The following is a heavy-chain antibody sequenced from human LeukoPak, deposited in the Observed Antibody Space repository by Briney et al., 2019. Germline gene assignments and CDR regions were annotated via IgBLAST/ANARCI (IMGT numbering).Heavy chain of an antibody. D-gene: IGHD2-15*01. CDR1: GFTVSSNY. J-gene: IGHJ4*02. V-gene: IGHV3-53*01. CDR3: EAGIRDCSGGSCIDY. CDR2: IYSGGST. Sequence: GGSLRLSCAASGFTVSSNYMSWVRQAPGEGLEWVSVIYSGGSTYYADSVKGRFTISRDNSRTTLYLQMNSLRAEDTVVYQCEAGIRDCSGGSCIDYWGQGTLVTVSS.